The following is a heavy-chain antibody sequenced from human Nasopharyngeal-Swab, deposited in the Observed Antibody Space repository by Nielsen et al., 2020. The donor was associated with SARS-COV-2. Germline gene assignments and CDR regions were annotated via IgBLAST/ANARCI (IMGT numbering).Heavy chain of an antibody. V-gene: IGHV4-39*01. D-gene: IGHD1-14*01. CDR2: MYYSGST. Sequence: GHAARSGLVWIGSMYYSGSTYYNPSLKSRVSISVDTSKNQFSLKLSSGTAADTAVYYCARQIPEIRYYYYYMDVWGKGTTVTVSS. CDR3: ARQIPEIRYYYYYMDV. J-gene: IGHJ6*03.